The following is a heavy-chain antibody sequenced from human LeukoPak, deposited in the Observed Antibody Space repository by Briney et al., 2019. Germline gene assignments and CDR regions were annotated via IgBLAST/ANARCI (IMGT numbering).Heavy chain of an antibody. V-gene: IGHV4-31*11. D-gene: IGHD3-22*01. CDR3: ASTNNGYDAKGLGGY. Sequence: SETLSLTCAVSGGSISSGGYSWSWIRQPPGKGLEWIGYIYYSGSTYYNPSLKSRVTISVDTSKNQFSLKLSSVTAADTAVYYCASTNNGYDAKGLGGYWGQGTLVTVSS. CDR2: IYYSGST. J-gene: IGHJ4*02. CDR1: GGSISSGGYS.